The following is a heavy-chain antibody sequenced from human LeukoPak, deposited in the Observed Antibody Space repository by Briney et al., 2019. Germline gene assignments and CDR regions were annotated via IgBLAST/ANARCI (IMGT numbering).Heavy chain of an antibody. Sequence: PGGSLRLSCAASGFTFTNYWVSWVRQAPGKGLELVANIKQDRSEKYYVDSVKGRFTISRDNAKNSLYLQMNSLRAEDTAVYYCARLREIPVFGVVTKSTSYFDYWGQGTLVTVSS. D-gene: IGHD3-3*01. CDR1: GFTFTNYW. J-gene: IGHJ4*02. CDR3: ARLREIPVFGVVTKSTSYFDY. V-gene: IGHV3-7*01. CDR2: IKQDRSEK.